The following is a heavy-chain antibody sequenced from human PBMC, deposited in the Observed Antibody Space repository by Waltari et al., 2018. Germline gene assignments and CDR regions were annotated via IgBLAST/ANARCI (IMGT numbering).Heavy chain of an antibody. CDR3: AREVDAPTTSDAFDF. V-gene: IGHV4-31*03. J-gene: IGHJ3*01. CDR2: IHYTGRT. Sequence: QVQLQESGPGLVKPSQTLSLTCTVSGGSISSVGYYWSGLRQHPGKGLEWIGYIHYTGRTFYNPSLNSRATISRDTSKNPFSLDLRSVTAADTAVYYCAREVDAPTTSDAFDFWGQGTKVTVSS. CDR1: GGSISSVGYY. D-gene: IGHD4-17*01.